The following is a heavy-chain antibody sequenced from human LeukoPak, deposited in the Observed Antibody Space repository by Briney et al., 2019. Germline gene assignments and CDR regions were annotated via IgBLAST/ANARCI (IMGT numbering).Heavy chain of an antibody. V-gene: IGHV3-9*01. D-gene: IGHD3-22*01. Sequence: GRSLRLSCAASGFTFDDYAMHWVRQAPGKGLEWVSGISWNSGSIGYADSVKGRFTISRDNAKNSLYLQMNSLRAEDTALYYCAKDRRSKTRNYYYDSSGYYPDAFDIWGQGTMVTVSS. CDR2: ISWNSGSI. J-gene: IGHJ3*02. CDR1: GFTFDDYA. CDR3: AKDRRSKTRNYYYDSSGYYPDAFDI.